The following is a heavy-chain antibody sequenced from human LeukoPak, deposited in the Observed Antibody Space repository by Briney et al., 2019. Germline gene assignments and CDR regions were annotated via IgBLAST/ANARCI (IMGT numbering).Heavy chain of an antibody. V-gene: IGHV3-23*01. CDR1: GFTFSSYA. J-gene: IGHJ6*02. CDR2: ISGSGGST. D-gene: IGHD2-2*01. Sequence: GASLRLSCAASGFTFSSYAMSWVRQAPGKGLEWVSVISGSGGSTYYADSVKGRFTISRDNSKNTLYLQMNSLRGEDTAVYYCAKGSGPAGSTGYGMDVWCQGPTVTVAS. CDR3: AKGSGPAGSTGYGMDV.